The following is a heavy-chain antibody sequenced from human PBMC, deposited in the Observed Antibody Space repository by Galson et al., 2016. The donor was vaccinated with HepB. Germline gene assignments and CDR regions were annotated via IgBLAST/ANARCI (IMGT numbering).Heavy chain of an antibody. CDR2: INPSFGST. J-gene: IGHJ4*02. D-gene: IGHD5-24*01. CDR3: ARDPGDGYNLPYDY. Sequence: SVKVSCKASGYTFTRYYMHWVRQAPGQGLEWMGIINPSFGSTSYAQKFQGRVTMTRDTSTSPVYMEVSSLRSEDTAVYYCARDPGDGYNLPYDYWGQGTLVTVSS. V-gene: IGHV1-46*01. CDR1: GYTFTRYY.